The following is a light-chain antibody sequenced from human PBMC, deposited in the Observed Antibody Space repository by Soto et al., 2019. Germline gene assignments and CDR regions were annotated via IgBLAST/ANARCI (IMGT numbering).Light chain of an antibody. CDR3: QQYSSSPMT. CDR1: QSCSSTY. V-gene: IGKV3-20*01. CDR2: GAS. J-gene: IGKJ5*01. Sequence: VELRQCPPTLSVARGDTTAHYNIGSQSCSSTYLAWYQQKPGQAPRLLIYGASSRATGIPDRFSGGGSGTDVSLTISRRDPEDFAVYYCQQYSSSPMTFGQGTRLEIK.